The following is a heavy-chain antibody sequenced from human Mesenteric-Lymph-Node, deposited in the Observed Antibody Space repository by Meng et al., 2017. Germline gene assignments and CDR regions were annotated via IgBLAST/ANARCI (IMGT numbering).Heavy chain of an antibody. Sequence: QRQRQEPGPGLWKPSGPLSLPCTVSGGSISSNGYYWDWVRQPPGKGLEWIGAIYHSGSTSYNPSLQSRVTMFVDTSKNQFSLMLTSVTATDTAVYYCARRRGGSGHDCWGQGTLVTVSS. V-gene: IGHV4-39*01. CDR2: IYHSGST. CDR1: GGSISSNGYY. CDR3: ARRRGGSGHDC. D-gene: IGHD3-10*01. J-gene: IGHJ4*02.